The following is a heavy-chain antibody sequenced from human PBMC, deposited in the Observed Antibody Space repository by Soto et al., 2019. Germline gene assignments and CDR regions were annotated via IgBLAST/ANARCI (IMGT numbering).Heavy chain of an antibody. V-gene: IGHV4-34*01. D-gene: IGHD3-10*01. CDR1: GGSFSGYY. J-gene: IGHJ5*02. Sequence: PSETLSLTCAVYGGSFSGYYWSWIRQPPGKGLEWIGEINHSGSTNYNPSLKSRVTISVDTSKNQFSLKLSSVTAADTAVYYCARGRSSGYYGSGSYYNPLGWFDPWGQGTLVTVSS. CDR3: ARGRSSGYYGSGSYYNPLGWFDP. CDR2: INHSGST.